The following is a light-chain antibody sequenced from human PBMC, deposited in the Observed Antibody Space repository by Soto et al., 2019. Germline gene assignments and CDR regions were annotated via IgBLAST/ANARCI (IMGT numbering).Light chain of an antibody. Sequence: DIVMTQSPHSLAVSLGERATINCKSSQSVLYSSNNKNYLAWYQQKPRQPPKLLIYWASTRESGVPDRFSGSGSGTDFTLTISSLQAEDVAVYYCQQYYSNPFTFGPGTKVDIK. CDR3: QQYYSNPFT. V-gene: IGKV4-1*01. CDR1: QSVLYSSNNKNY. CDR2: WAS. J-gene: IGKJ3*01.